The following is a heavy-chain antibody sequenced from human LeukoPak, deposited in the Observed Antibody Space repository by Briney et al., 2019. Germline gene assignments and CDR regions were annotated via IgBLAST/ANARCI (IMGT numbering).Heavy chain of an antibody. CDR3: AREEYGSGNY. CDR2: IVVGSGNT. Sequence: SVKVSCKASGFTFTSSAMQWVRQARGQRLEWIGWIVVGSGNTNYAQKFQGRVTITADESTSTAYMELSSLRSEDTAVYYCAREEYGSGNYWGQGTLVTVSS. J-gene: IGHJ4*02. D-gene: IGHD3-10*01. CDR1: GFTFTSSA. V-gene: IGHV1-58*02.